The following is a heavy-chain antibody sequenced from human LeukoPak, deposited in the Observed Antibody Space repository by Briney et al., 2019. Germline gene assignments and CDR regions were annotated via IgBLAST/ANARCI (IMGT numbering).Heavy chain of an antibody. CDR2: RHSSGVL. J-gene: IGHJ4*02. Sequence: PLETLSLTCNVSGYSISSGYYWAWFRQPPGKGLEWIGSRHSSGVLSYNPSLQSRATISKDTSKNQFSLKVTSVTAADTAVYYCARETVVPVGFAYWGQGTLVTVSS. V-gene: IGHV4-38-2*02. CDR3: ARETVVPVGFAY. CDR1: GYSISSGYY. D-gene: IGHD2-15*01.